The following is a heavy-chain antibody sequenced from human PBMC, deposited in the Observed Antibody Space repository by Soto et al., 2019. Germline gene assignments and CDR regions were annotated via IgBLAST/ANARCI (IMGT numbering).Heavy chain of an antibody. J-gene: IGHJ4*02. CDR1: GFTFSSYG. D-gene: IGHD3-22*01. CDR2: IWYDGSNK. Sequence: QVQLVESGGGVVQPGRSLRLSCAASGFTFSSYGMHWVRQAPGKGLEWVAVIWYDGSNKYYADSVKGRFTISRDNSKHTLYLQMNSLRAEDTAVYYCARDRGDSSGYYFDYWGQGTLVTVSS. CDR3: ARDRGDSSGYYFDY. V-gene: IGHV3-33*01.